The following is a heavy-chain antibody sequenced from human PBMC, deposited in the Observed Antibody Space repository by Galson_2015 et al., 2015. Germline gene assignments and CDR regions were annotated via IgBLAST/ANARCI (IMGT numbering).Heavy chain of an antibody. D-gene: IGHD2-2*01. J-gene: IGHJ6*03. Sequence: SVKVSCMASGGTFSSYAISWVRQAPGQGLEWMGRIIPILGIANYAQKFQGRVTITADKSTSTAYMELSSLRSEDTAVYYCARGYCSSTSCYAPGDYYYYMDVWGKGTTVTVSS. CDR2: IIPILGIA. V-gene: IGHV1-69*04. CDR1: GGTFSSYA. CDR3: ARGYCSSTSCYAPGDYYYYMDV.